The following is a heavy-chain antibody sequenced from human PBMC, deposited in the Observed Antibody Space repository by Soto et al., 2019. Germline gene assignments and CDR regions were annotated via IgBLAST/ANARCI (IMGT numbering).Heavy chain of an antibody. D-gene: IGHD6-19*01. Sequence: GGSLRLSCAASGFTVSSNYMSWVRQAPGKGLEWVSVIYSGGSTYYADSVKGRFTISRHNSKNTLYLQMNSLRAEDTAVYYCARDARQYSSGWSWTLTRYWYFDLWGRGTLVTVSS. CDR2: IYSGGST. V-gene: IGHV3-53*04. CDR1: GFTVSSNY. J-gene: IGHJ2*01. CDR3: ARDARQYSSGWSWTLTRYWYFDL.